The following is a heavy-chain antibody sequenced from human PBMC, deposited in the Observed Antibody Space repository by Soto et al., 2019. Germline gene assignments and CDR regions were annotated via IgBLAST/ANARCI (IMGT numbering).Heavy chain of an antibody. V-gene: IGHV4-34*01. CDR1: GGSFSGYY. J-gene: IGHJ4*02. Sequence: SETLSLTCAVYGGSFSGYYWSWIRQPPGKGLEWIGEINHSGSTNYNPSLKSRVTISVDTSKNQFSLKLSSVTAADTAVYYCARYGDNYYFDYWGQGTLVTVSS. CDR3: ARYGDNYYFDY. CDR2: INHSGST. D-gene: IGHD4-17*01.